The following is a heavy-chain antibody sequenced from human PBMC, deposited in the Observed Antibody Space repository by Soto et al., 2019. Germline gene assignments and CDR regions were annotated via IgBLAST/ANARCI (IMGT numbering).Heavy chain of an antibody. Sequence: QVQLVESGGGVVQPGRSLRLSCAASGFTFSNYVMHWVRQAPGKGLEWVAATSYDGGDKYYVASVKGRFTISRDKSKSTLYLQMNSLRAEDTAVHYCAKESVPYYHHSGMDVWGLGTTVTVSS. V-gene: IGHV3-30*18. CDR3: AKESVPYYHHSGMDV. CDR1: GFTFSNYV. CDR2: TSYDGGDK. J-gene: IGHJ6*02.